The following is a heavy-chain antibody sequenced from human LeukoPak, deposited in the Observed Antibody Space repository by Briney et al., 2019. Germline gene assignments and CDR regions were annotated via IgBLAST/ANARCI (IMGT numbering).Heavy chain of an antibody. D-gene: IGHD6-19*01. Sequence: PGGSLRLSCAASGFTFNNYAMSWVRQAPGKGLEWLLAISGSGGSTYYADSVEGRFTISRDNSKNTLYLQMSSLRAEDTALYYCAKDILVSSGWYGVFDYWGQGTLVTVSS. J-gene: IGHJ4*02. V-gene: IGHV3-23*01. CDR2: ISGSGGST. CDR3: AKDILVSSGWYGVFDY. CDR1: GFTFNNYA.